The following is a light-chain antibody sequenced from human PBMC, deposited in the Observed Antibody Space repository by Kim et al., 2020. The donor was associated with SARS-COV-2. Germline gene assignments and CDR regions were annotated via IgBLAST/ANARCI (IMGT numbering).Light chain of an antibody. CDR2: DVS. J-gene: IGLJ2*01. CDR3: SSYTSSSTL. Sequence: LTQPASVSGSPGQSITISCTGTSSDVGGYNYVSWYQQHPGKAPKLMIYDVSKRPSGVSNRFSGSKSGNTASLTISGLQAEDEADYYCSSYTSSSTLFGGGTQLTVL. CDR1: SSDVGGYNY. V-gene: IGLV2-14*01.